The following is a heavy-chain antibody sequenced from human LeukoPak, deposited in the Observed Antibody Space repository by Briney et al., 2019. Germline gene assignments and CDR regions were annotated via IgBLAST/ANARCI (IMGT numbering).Heavy chain of an antibody. CDR1: GFTFSSYA. V-gene: IGHV3-23*01. D-gene: IGHD5-24*01. J-gene: IGHJ4*02. Sequence: GGSLRLSCAASGFTFSSYAMSWVRQAPGKGLECVSAISGSGSRTYYADSVKGRFTISRDNSKNTLYLQMNSLRAEDTALYYCAKRDGYNSNPLKDWGQGTLVTVSS. CDR2: ISGSGSRT. CDR3: AKRDGYNSNPLKD.